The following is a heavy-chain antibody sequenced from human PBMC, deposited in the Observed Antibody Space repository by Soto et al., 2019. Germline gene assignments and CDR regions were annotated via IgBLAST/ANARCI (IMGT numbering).Heavy chain of an antibody. V-gene: IGHV3-21*01. CDR3: AIQETLRDYRNYIHVIDF. D-gene: IGHD4-4*01. Sequence: EVQLVESGGGLVKPGGSLRLSCAASGFTFNIYSRNWVRQAPGKGLEWVSSISGSSSYIYYADSMKGRFTISRDNAKNSLYLQMISLRSENTAVYYCAIQETLRDYRNYIHVIDFWVQWTTVTVSS. J-gene: IGHJ6*01. CDR1: GFTFNIYS. CDR2: ISGSSSYI.